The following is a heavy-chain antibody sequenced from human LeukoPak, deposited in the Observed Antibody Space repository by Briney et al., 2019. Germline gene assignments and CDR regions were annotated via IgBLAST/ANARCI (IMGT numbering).Heavy chain of an antibody. J-gene: IGHJ3*02. CDR2: IRYDGSNK. CDR1: GFTFSSYR. V-gene: IGHV3-30*02. Sequence: GGSLRLSCAAPGFTFSSYRMHWVRQAPGKGLEWVAFIRYDGSNKYYADSVKGRFTISRDNSKNTLYLQMNSLRAEDTAVYYCAKDKRNAFDIWGQGTMVTVSS. CDR3: AKDKRNAFDI.